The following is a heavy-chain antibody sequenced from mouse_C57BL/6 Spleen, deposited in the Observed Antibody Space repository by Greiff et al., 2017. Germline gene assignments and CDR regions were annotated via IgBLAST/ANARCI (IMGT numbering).Heavy chain of an antibody. CDR3: ARGNLGLYFDY. D-gene: IGHD4-1*01. V-gene: IGHV1-26*01. Sequence: EVKLQQSGPELVKPGASVKISCKASGYTFTDYYMNWVKQSHGKSLEWIGDINPNNGGTSYNQKFKGKATLTVDKSSSTAYMELRSLTSEDSAVYYCARGNLGLYFDYWGQGTTLTVSS. CDR1: GYTFTDYY. CDR2: INPNNGGT. J-gene: IGHJ2*01.